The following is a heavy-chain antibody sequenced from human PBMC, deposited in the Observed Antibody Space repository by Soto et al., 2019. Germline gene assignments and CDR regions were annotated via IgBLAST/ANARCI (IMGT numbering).Heavy chain of an antibody. J-gene: IGHJ4*02. Sequence: EVQLVESGGGLIQPGESLRLSCAASGFAVSSKYITWVRQAPGKGLEWVSVIYGGGTTYYADSVKGRFTISRDTSKNTLYLQMNSLRAEDTAVNYCVQTTGWPGVDFWGQGTLVSVSS. V-gene: IGHV3-53*01. CDR2: IYGGGTT. CDR3: VQTTGWPGVDF. D-gene: IGHD6-19*01. CDR1: GFAVSSKY.